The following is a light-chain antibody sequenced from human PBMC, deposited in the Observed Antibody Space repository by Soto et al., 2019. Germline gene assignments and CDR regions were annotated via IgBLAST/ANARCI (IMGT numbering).Light chain of an antibody. CDR1: QSISSW. Sequence: IQMTQSPSTLSASVGDRVTITCRASQSISSWLAWYQQKPGKAPKLLISDASSLKSGVPSRFSGSGSATEFTLTISSLQPDDFATYYCQQYNSYSRTFGQGTKVEIK. CDR3: QQYNSYSRT. CDR2: DAS. V-gene: IGKV1-5*01. J-gene: IGKJ1*01.